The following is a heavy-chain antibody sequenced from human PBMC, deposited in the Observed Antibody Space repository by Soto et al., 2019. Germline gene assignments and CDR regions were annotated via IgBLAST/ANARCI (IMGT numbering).Heavy chain of an antibody. Sequence: QVQLVQSGAEVKKPGASVKVSCTTSGYTFTLFGITWVRQAPGQGLEWMGWISPYNGDTKYAAKLEGRVTLTTDTSTETAYMELSSLTSDDTAEYYCARGGQYRYFDDWGQGTLVTVSS. CDR2: ISPYNGDT. J-gene: IGHJ4*02. CDR1: GYTFTLFG. V-gene: IGHV1-18*01. D-gene: IGHD2-2*02. CDR3: ARGGQYRYFDD.